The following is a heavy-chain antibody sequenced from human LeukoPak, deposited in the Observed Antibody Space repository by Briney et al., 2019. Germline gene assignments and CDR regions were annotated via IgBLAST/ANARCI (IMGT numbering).Heavy chain of an antibody. CDR3: AKRVAHSSGAYWDY. V-gene: IGHV3-23*01. J-gene: IGHJ4*02. CDR1: GFTFSSYG. D-gene: IGHD6-19*01. Sequence: GSLRISCEASGFTFSSYGMSWVRQAPGKGLELVSAISGGGRTYYADSVKGRFTISRDNSKNTLYLQMNSLRAEDAAVYFCAKRVAHSSGAYWDYWGQGILVTVSS. CDR2: ISGGGRT.